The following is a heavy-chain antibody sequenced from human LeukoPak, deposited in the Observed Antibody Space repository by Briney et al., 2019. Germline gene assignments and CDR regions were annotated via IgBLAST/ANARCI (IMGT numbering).Heavy chain of an antibody. V-gene: IGHV3-73*01. Sequence: GGSLRLSCAASGFNFSASSMHWVRQASGKGPEWVGQIRGKPNNYATLYSVSVKGRFTMSRDDSKNTTSLQMNSLRAEDTAVYYCARVSRDMTSPFDYWGQGTLVTVSS. D-gene: IGHD2-15*01. CDR3: ARVSRDMTSPFDY. J-gene: IGHJ4*02. CDR2: IRGKPNNYAT. CDR1: GFNFSASS.